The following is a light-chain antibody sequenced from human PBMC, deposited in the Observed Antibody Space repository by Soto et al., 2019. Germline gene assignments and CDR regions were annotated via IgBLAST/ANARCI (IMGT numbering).Light chain of an antibody. CDR1: QSISTY. CDR3: QQSHTTTRT. Sequence: DIQMTQSPSSLSASVGDRVTITCRASQSISTYLNWYQQKPGRAPDLLIFYASTLQSGVPSRFSGSGSGTDFTLTISSLQPEDFATYYCQQSHTTTRTFGQGTKVEIK. CDR2: YAS. V-gene: IGKV1-39*01. J-gene: IGKJ1*01.